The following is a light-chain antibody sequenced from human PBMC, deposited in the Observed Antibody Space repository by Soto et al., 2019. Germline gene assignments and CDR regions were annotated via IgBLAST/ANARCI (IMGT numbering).Light chain of an antibody. J-gene: IGKJ4*01. Sequence: DISMTQSPSTLSASVGDRVTMTCRASQSIVTWLAWYQQKPGRAPKLLIYKASRLEGGVPSRFSGSGSETEFTLIISSLQPDDFATYYCQQYNNYPSTFGGGTKVEIK. CDR3: QQYNNYPST. CDR2: KAS. V-gene: IGKV1-5*03. CDR1: QSIVTW.